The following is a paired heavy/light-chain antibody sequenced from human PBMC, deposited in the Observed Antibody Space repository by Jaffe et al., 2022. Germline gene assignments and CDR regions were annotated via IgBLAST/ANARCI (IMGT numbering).Light chain of an antibody. CDR3: SCYTNKYVWV. CDR2: RVT. J-gene: IGLJ3*02. CDR1: SDDICDYNF. V-gene: IGLV2-14*01. Sequence: QSALTQPASVSGSPGQSITISCTGTSDDICDYNFVSWHQHHPGKAPKVIIYRVTNRPSGVSYRFSGFKSGTTASLTISGLQAEDEALYYCSCYTNKYVWVFGGGTKLTVL.
Heavy chain of an antibody. Sequence: VQLVESGGDLVRPGGSLRLSCEGSGITLSDYWMTWVRQGAGRGLECVADIKTDGSEEYYAESVKGRFTISRDNAKDVVYLHMSSLRVEDTALYYCTTDLNWAATWGQGTLVTVSS. CDR3: TTDLNWAAT. V-gene: IGHV3-7*01. J-gene: IGHJ4*02. CDR2: IKTDGSEE. D-gene: IGHD3-16*01. CDR1: GITLSDYW.